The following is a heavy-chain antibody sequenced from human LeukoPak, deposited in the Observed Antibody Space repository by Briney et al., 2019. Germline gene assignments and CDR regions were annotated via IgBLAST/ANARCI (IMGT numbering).Heavy chain of an antibody. CDR3: ARAEHILTGYILDY. CDR1: GFTFSSYA. CDR2: ISYDGSNK. D-gene: IGHD3-9*01. J-gene: IGHJ4*02. V-gene: IGHV3-30*04. Sequence: GRSLRLSCAASGFTFSSYAMHWVRQAPGKGLEWVAVISYDGSNKYYADSVKGRFTISRDNAKNSLYLQMNSLRAEDTAVYYCARAEHILTGYILDYWGQGTLVTVSS.